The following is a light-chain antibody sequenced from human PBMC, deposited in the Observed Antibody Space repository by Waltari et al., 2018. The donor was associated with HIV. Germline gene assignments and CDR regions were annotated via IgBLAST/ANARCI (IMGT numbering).Light chain of an antibody. J-gene: IGLJ2*01. Sequence: QSVLTQPPAASGTPGQRVTISCSGRMSTIGSKNVSRDQHVPGTAPKLLMYMNDQRPSGVPDRFSGSKSGTSASLAISGLRSEDEADYYCVVWDDSLSGVVFGGGTKLTVL. CDR2: MND. V-gene: IGLV1-47*01. CDR1: MSTIGSKN. CDR3: VVWDDSLSGVV.